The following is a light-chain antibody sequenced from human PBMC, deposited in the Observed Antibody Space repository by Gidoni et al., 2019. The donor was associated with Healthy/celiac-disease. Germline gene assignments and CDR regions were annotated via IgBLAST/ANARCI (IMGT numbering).Light chain of an antibody. J-gene: IGLJ1*01. CDR3: QSYDSSLSGYV. Sequence: QSVLPQPPPVSAAPGQRVTISCTGRSSNIGAGYDVHWYQQLPGTAPKLLIYCNSNRPSGVPDRFSGSKSGTSASLAITGLQAEDEADYYCQSYDSSLSGYVFGTGTKVTVL. CDR1: SSNIGAGYD. V-gene: IGLV1-40*01. CDR2: CNS.